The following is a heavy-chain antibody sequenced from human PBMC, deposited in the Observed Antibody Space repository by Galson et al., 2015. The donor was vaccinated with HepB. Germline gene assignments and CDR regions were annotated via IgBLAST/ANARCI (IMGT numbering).Heavy chain of an antibody. D-gene: IGHD5-24*01. CDR1: GLTVSTDY. Sequence: LRLSCAASGLTVSTDYMSWVRQAPGKGLEWVSVIYAADTTHYEDSVKGRFTISRDTSKNTLYLQMNSLRVEDTAVYYCARDSHSKERADHWGRGTLVIVSS. CDR2: IYAADTT. CDR3: ARDSHSKERADH. J-gene: IGHJ4*02. V-gene: IGHV3-53*01.